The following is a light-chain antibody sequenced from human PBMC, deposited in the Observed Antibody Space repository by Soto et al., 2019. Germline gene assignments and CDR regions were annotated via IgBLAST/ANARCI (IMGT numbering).Light chain of an antibody. CDR2: EVN. J-gene: IGLJ2*01. Sequence: QSALTQPPSASGSPGQSVTIPCTGTSSDVGGYNYVSWYQQHPGKAPRLMIYEVNKWPSGVPYRFSGSKSGNTASLTVSGLQADDEAVYYCSSYAGNNVLVFGGGTQLTVL. V-gene: IGLV2-8*01. CDR3: SSYAGNNVLV. CDR1: SSDVGGYNY.